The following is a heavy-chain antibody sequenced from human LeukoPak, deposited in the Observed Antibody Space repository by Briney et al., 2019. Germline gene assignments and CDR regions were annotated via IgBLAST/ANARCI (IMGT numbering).Heavy chain of an antibody. CDR1: GFTFDDYG. CDR3: ARVAKSGYYFDY. D-gene: IGHD5-12*01. CDR2: ISSSSSYI. Sequence: PGGSLRLSCAASGFTFDDYGMSWVRQAPGKGLEWVSSISSSSSYIYYADSVKGRFTISRDNAKNSLYLQMNSLRAEDTAVHYCARVAKSGYYFDYWGQGTLVTVSS. J-gene: IGHJ4*02. V-gene: IGHV3-21*01.